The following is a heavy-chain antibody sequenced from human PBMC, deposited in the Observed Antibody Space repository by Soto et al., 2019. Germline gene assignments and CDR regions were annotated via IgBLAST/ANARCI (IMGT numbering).Heavy chain of an antibody. CDR3: AKDRGYGASYFDS. V-gene: IGHV3-23*01. CDR2: INGGGGGT. Sequence: GGSLRLSCAASGFTFSNYAMSWVRQAPGKGLEGVSGINGGGGGTHYADSVKGRSTISRDNSKNTLYLQMNSLRADDTAIYYCAKDRGYGASYFDSWGQGTLVTVSS. D-gene: IGHD5-12*01. CDR1: GFTFSNYA. J-gene: IGHJ4*02.